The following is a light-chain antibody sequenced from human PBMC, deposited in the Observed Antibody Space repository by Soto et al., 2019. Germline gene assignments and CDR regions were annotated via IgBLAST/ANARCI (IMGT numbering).Light chain of an antibody. CDR3: AAWDDTVRSYV. J-gene: IGLJ1*01. V-gene: IGLV1-47*01. CDR1: ISNIGNNY. CDR2: RND. Sequence: QSVLTQPSSVSGTPGHGGTISCSGSISNIGNNYVYWFQHLPGTAPKVLSNRNDQRPSGVPDRFSGYKSGTSASLAISGLRSEDEAGYYCAAWDDTVRSYVFGTGTKVTVL.